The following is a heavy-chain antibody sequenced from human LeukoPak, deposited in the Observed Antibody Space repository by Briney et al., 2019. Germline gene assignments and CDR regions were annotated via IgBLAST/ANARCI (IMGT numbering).Heavy chain of an antibody. Sequence: PSETLSLTCTVSGGSVSSGSNYWSWIRQPPGKGLEWIGYIYHSGSTNYNPSLKSRVTISVHTSKNQFSLKLSSVTAADTAVYYCARVGDWNDLVYWGQGTLVIVSS. CDR1: GGSVSSGSNY. J-gene: IGHJ4*02. CDR2: IYHSGST. CDR3: ARVGDWNDLVY. D-gene: IGHD1-1*01. V-gene: IGHV4-61*01.